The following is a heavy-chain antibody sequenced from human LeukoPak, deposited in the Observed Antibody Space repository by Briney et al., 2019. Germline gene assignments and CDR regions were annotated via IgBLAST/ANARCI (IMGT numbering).Heavy chain of an antibody. CDR1: GGSISSSSYY. V-gene: IGHV4-39*01. CDR2: IYYSGST. Sequence: PSETLSLTCTVSGGSISSSSYYWDWIRQPPGKGLEWIGSIYYSGSTYYNPSLKSRVTISVDTSKNQFSLKLSSVTAADTAVYYCARRNLLTGYYYFDYWGQGTLVTVSS. D-gene: IGHD3-9*01. CDR3: ARRNLLTGYYYFDY. J-gene: IGHJ4*02.